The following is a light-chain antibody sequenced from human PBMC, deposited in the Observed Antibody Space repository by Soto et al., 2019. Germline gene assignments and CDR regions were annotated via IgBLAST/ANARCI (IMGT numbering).Light chain of an antibody. V-gene: IGKV3-11*01. CDR3: QQRSNWPLT. CDR1: QSVSSY. Sequence: EIVLTQSPATLSLSPGERATLSCRASQSVSSYLAWYQQKPGQAPRLLIYDASNRATGIPARFSGSGSGTDFTLTISSLEPEDSAVYYCQQRSNWPLTFVGGTKVEI. CDR2: DAS. J-gene: IGKJ4*01.